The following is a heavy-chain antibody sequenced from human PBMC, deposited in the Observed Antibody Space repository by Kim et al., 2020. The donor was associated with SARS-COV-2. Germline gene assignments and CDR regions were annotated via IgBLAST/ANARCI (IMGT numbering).Heavy chain of an antibody. V-gene: IGHV3-9*01. CDR2: ISWNSGSI. J-gene: IGHJ6*02. CDR1: GFTFDDYA. Sequence: GGSLRLSCAASGFTFDDYAMHWVRQAPGKGLEWVSGISWNSGSIGYADSVKGRFTISRDNAKNSLYLQMNSLRAEDTALYYCAKDILAAAGTRISSYYGMDVWGQGTTVTVSS. CDR3: AKDILAAAGTRISSYYGMDV. D-gene: IGHD6-13*01.